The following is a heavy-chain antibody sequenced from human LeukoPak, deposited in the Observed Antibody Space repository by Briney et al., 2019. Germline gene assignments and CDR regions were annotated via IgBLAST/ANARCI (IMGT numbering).Heavy chain of an antibody. D-gene: IGHD2-2*01. J-gene: IGHJ4*02. CDR3: ALVGSVVVPAADFDY. V-gene: IGHV4-38-2*02. CDR1: GYSISSGYY. CDR2: IYHSGST. Sequence: SETLSLTCTVSGYSISSGYYWGWIRQPPGKGLEWIGSIYHSGSTYYTPSLKSRFTILVDTSKNQFSLKLSSVTAADTAVYYCALVGSVVVPAADFDYWGQGTLVTVSS.